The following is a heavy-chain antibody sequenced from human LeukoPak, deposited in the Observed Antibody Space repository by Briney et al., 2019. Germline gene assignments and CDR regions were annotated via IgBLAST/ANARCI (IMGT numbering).Heavy chain of an antibody. V-gene: IGHV1-18*01. CDR3: ARVDDYYDSSELFDY. Sequence: ASVKVSCKASGYTFTSYGISWVRQAPGQGLEWMGWISAYNGNTNYAQKLQGRVTMTTDTSTSTAYMELRSLRSDDTAVYYCARVDDYYDSSELFDYWGQGTLVTVSS. CDR1: GYTFTSYG. J-gene: IGHJ4*02. D-gene: IGHD3-22*01. CDR2: ISAYNGNT.